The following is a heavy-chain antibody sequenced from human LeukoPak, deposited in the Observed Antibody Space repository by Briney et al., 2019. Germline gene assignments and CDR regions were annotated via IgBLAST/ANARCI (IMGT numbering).Heavy chain of an antibody. CDR3: AKDMVRVALAGGLGVMAV. J-gene: IGHJ6*04. Sequence: PGGSLSLSCAASGFTFNDYIMLCVRHIPGRGVEGVSLIYWDDGRTYCSDRVRGGFTISRDNSQNSLYLHMKSLRIEENALYHCAKDMVRVALAGGLGVMAVWGKGTMVTVPS. D-gene: IGHD6-19*01. CDR2: IYWDDGRT. CDR1: GFTFNDYI. V-gene: IGHV3-43*01.